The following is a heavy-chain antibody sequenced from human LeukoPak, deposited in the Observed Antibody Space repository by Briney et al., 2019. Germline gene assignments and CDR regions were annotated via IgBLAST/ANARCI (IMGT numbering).Heavy chain of an antibody. Sequence: ASVKVSCKASGYTFTGYYMHWLRQAPGQGLEWMGWINPNSAGTKYAQKFQGRVTMTRDTSISTAYMELSRLRSDDTAVYYCARVAGLYNWFDPWGQGTLVTVSS. D-gene: IGHD6-13*01. CDR2: INPNSAGT. J-gene: IGHJ5*02. CDR3: ARVAGLYNWFDP. CDR1: GYTFTGYY. V-gene: IGHV1-2*02.